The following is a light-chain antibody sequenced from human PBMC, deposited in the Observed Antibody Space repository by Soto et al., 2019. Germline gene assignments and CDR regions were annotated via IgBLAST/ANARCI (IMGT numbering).Light chain of an antibody. J-gene: IGKJ3*01. CDR2: DAS. Sequence: EILLTQSPAIVSLSPGERATLSCRASQSVNNFFARYQQKPGQAPRLLIYDASYRAPGIPARFSGSGSGTDFTLTISSLEAEDSAVYYCQQRGSWPATFGPGTKVDIK. CDR3: QQRGSWPAT. V-gene: IGKV3-11*01. CDR1: QSVNNF.